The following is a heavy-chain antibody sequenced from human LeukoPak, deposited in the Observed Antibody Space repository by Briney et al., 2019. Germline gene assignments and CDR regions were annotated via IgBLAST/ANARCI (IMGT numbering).Heavy chain of an antibody. CDR3: ARRISGSQNDY. D-gene: IGHD3-10*01. V-gene: IGHV3-23*01. Sequence: GGSLRLSCVASGFTLSSYTMTWVRQAPGKGLEWVSAISGSGSATYFADSAKGRFTISRDNSKDTLYLQMNSLRADDTAVYYCARRISGSQNDYWGQGTLVTVYS. CDR2: ISGSGSAT. J-gene: IGHJ4*02. CDR1: GFTLSSYT.